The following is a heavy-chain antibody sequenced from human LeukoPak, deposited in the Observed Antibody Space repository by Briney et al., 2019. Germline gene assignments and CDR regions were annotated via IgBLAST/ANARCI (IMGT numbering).Heavy chain of an antibody. V-gene: IGHV4-59*08. Sequence: SETLSLTCTVSGSSISGYYWSWIRQPPGKGLEWIGYIYYSGSTNYNPSLTGRVTISLDTSKNQFSLKLSSVTAADTAVYYCARRRGDFWSDYYAFDYWGQGNLVTISS. CDR1: GSSISGYY. D-gene: IGHD3-3*01. CDR2: IYYSGST. J-gene: IGHJ4*02. CDR3: ARRRGDFWSDYYAFDY.